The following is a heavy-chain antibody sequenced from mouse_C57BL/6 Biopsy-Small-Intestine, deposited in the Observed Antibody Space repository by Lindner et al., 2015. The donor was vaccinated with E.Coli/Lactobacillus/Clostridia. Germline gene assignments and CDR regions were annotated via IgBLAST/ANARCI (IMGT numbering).Heavy chain of an antibody. CDR3: ADGYFGGFPY. CDR1: GYAFSSSW. Sequence: VQLQESGPELVKPGASVKISCKASGYAFSSSWMNWVKQRPGKGLEWIGRIYPGDGDTNYSGKFKDKATLTTDKSSNTAYIQLSSLTSEDSAVYFCADGYFGGFPYWGQGTLVTVSA. D-gene: IGHD2-3*01. J-gene: IGHJ3*01. CDR2: IYPGDGDT. V-gene: IGHV1-82*01.